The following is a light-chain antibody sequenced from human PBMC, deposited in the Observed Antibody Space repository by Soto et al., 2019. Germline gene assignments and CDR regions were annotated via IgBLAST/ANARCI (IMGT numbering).Light chain of an antibody. J-gene: IGKJ4*01. CDR2: RTF. CDR1: QSIASSY. V-gene: IGKV3-20*01. CDR3: QQFSRPPLT. Sequence: EIVLTQSPGTLSLSPGERATLSCRASQSIASSYLAWYQQKPGQPPRLLLCRTFNRATGIPDKFSGSASGTDFTLTISRLEPEDFAVYFCQQFSRPPLTFGGGTKVEI.